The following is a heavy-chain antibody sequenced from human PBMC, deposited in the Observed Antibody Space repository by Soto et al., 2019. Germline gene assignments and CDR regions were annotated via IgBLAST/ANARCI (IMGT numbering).Heavy chain of an antibody. CDR1: GYTFSCFY. J-gene: IGHJ4*02. CDR3: ASAAVTGTAGLDF. V-gene: IGHV1-2*02. D-gene: IGHD6-19*01. CDR2: INPNSGGT. Sequence: XSVKFASKASGYTFSCFYMHWVRQAPGQGLEWMGWINPNSGGTKSAEKFQGRVTMTRDTSISTAYMELGRLTSDDTAVYYCASAAVTGTAGLDFWGQGTQVTVSS.